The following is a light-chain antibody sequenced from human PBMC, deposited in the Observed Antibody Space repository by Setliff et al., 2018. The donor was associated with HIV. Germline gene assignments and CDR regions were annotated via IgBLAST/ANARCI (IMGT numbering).Light chain of an antibody. V-gene: IGLV2-14*03. CDR3: SSYASSGTLMV. CDR2: DVT. J-gene: IGLJ1*01. Sequence: SVLTQPASVSGSPGQSITVSCTGTTNDVGNYNYVSWYQQHPGKAPKLMIYDVTNRPSGVSNRFSGSKSANTASLTISGLQAEDEADYYCSSYASSGTLMVFGTGTKVTVL. CDR1: TNDVGNYNY.